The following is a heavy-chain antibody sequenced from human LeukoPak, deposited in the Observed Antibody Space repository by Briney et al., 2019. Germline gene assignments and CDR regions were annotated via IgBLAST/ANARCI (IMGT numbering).Heavy chain of an antibody. CDR1: GYTFTNYE. D-gene: IGHD6-19*01. J-gene: IGHJ4*02. V-gene: IGHV1-18*01. CDR2: ISDY. Sequence: GASVKVSCKASGYTFTNYEISWVRQAPEQGLEWMGRISDYAQKFRDRVTMTTDTSTSTAYMEVRSLRSDDTAVYYCARVRYRSGWFPDFDYWGQGTLVTVSS. CDR3: ARVRYRSGWFPDFDY.